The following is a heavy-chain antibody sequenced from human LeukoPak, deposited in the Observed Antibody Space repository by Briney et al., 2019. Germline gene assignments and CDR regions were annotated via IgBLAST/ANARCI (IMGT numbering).Heavy chain of an antibody. D-gene: IGHD5-18*01. J-gene: IGHJ3*02. CDR3: ARDSARGYSYGYNAFDI. CDR2: ITAGNGNT. CDR1: GYTFRNYG. Sequence: ASVKVSCTASGYTFRNYGIGWVRQAPRQGLEWMGWITAGNGNTNYAQKVQGRVTMTTDTSTSTAYMELRSLRSDDTAVYFCARDSARGYSYGYNAFDIWGQGTMVTVSS. V-gene: IGHV1-18*01.